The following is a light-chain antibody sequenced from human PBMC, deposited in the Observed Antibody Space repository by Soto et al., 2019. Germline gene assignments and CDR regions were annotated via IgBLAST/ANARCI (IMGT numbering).Light chain of an antibody. CDR2: GAS. CDR1: QSLGTD. V-gene: IGKV1-39*01. Sequence: DLQVTQSPSSLSASVGDRVTITCRASQSLGTDLNWYHQKPGKAPQLRIYGASTLQIGVQSRFSASGSGTHFTLTINSLKPEDFGTYSCQQRYSTPTFGQGTKVDIK. CDR3: QQRYSTPT. J-gene: IGKJ1*01.